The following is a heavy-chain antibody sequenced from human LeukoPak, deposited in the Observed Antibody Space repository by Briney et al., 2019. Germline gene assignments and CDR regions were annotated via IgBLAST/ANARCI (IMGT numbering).Heavy chain of an antibody. V-gene: IGHV1-8*03. D-gene: IGHD4-17*01. CDR2: MNPNSGNT. CDR1: GYTFTGYY. J-gene: IGHJ4*02. Sequence: GASVKVSCKASGYTFTGYYMHWVRQAPGQGLEWMGWMNPNSGNTGYAQKFQGRVTITRNTSISTAYMELSSLRSEDTAVYYCARGYGTFDYWGQGTLVTVSS. CDR3: ARGYGTFDY.